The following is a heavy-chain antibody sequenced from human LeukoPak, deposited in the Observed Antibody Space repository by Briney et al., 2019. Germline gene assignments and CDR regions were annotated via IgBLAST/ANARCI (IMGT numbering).Heavy chain of an antibody. CDR1: GGSISSGGYY. CDR3: ARQGGGDSNWFDP. Sequence: PSETLSLTCTVSGGSISSGGYYWSWIRQHPGKGLEWIGYIYYSGSTYYNPSLKSRDTISVDTSKNQFSLKLSSVTAADTAVYYCARQGGGDSNWFDPWGQGTLVTVSS. D-gene: IGHD2-21*01. CDR2: IYYSGST. J-gene: IGHJ5*02. V-gene: IGHV4-39*01.